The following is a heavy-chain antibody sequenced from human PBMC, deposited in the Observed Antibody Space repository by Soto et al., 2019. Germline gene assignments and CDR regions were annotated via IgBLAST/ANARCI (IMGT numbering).Heavy chain of an antibody. J-gene: IGHJ4*02. CDR1: GYTFTSYA. D-gene: IGHD3-22*01. Sequence: ASVKVSCKASGYTFTSYAMHWVRQAPGQRLEWMGWINAGNGNTKYSQKFQGRVTITRDTSASTANMELSSLRSEDTAVYYCARGSGYYYWDDYWGQGTLVTVSS. CDR2: INAGNGNT. CDR3: ARGSGYYYWDDY. V-gene: IGHV1-3*01.